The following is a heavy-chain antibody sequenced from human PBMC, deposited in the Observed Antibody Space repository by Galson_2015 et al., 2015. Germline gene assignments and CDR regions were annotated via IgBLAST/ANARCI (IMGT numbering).Heavy chain of an antibody. CDR1: GYTFTSYA. CDR3: AREGVPAADSHFDY. V-gene: IGHV7-4-1*02. Sequence: SVKVSCKASGYTFTSYAMHWVRQAPGQGLEWMGWINTNTGNPTYAQGFTGRFVFSLDTSVSTAYLQISSLKAEDTAVYYCAREGVPAADSHFDYWGQGTLVTVSS. CDR2: INTNTGNP. D-gene: IGHD2-2*01. J-gene: IGHJ4*02.